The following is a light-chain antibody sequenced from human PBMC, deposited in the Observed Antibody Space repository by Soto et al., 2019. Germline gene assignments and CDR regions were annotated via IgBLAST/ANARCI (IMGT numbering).Light chain of an antibody. CDR1: QSISSSY. Sequence: EIVLTQSPGTLSLSPGERATLSCRASQSISSSYLAWYQQKPGQAPRLLIYGASSRATGIPDRFSGSGSGTDFTLTISSLDPEDFAMYYCQQYGSSPGWTFGQGTKVEIK. CDR2: GAS. J-gene: IGKJ1*01. V-gene: IGKV3-20*01. CDR3: QQYGSSPGWT.